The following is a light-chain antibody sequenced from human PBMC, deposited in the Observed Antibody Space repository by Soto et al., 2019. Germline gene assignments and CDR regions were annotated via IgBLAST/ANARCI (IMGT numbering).Light chain of an antibody. CDR2: AAS. CDR3: QQSYITPPIT. J-gene: IGKJ5*01. V-gene: IGKV1-39*01. CDR1: QSVSRY. Sequence: DVQMTQSPSSLSALVGDRVTITCRASQSVSRYLNWYQHKPGKAPKLLINAASNLRSGVPSRFSGSGSGTDFTLTIDGLQPDDFAVYYCQQSYITPPITFGQGTRLERK.